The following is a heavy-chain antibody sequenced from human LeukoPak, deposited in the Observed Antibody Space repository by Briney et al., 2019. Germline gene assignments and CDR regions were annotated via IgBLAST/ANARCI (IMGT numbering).Heavy chain of an antibody. D-gene: IGHD5-12*01. Sequence: GGSLRLSCAASGFTFSSYGMSWVRQAPGKGLEWVSAISGNGGSTYYADSVKGRFTISRDISKNTLYLQMNNLRADDTAVYYCARESGYAVGDFWGRGTLVTVSS. CDR2: ISGNGGST. J-gene: IGHJ4*02. CDR1: GFTFSSYG. V-gene: IGHV3-23*01. CDR3: ARESGYAVGDF.